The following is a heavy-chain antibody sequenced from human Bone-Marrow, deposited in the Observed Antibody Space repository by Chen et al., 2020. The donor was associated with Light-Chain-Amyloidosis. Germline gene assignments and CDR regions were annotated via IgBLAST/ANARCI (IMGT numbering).Heavy chain of an antibody. D-gene: IGHD3-22*01. V-gene: IGHV3-23*01. CDR2: ISGSGGST. CDR3: AKGDYYDSSGYSG. Sequence: EEQLLESGGSLVQPGGYLRLSCADSGFTFSSYAMSWVRQAPGKGLEWVSAISGSGGSTYYADSVKGRFTISRDNSKNTLYLQMNSLRAEDTAVYYCAKGDYYDSSGYSGWGQGTLVTVSS. J-gene: IGHJ4*02. CDR1: GFTFSSYA.